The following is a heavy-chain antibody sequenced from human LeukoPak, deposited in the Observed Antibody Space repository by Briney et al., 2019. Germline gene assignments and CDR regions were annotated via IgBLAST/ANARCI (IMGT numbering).Heavy chain of an antibody. CDR1: GYTFTSYG. V-gene: IGHV1-18*01. CDR3: AREYSSSGGDWFDP. D-gene: IGHD6-13*01. CDR2: ISAYNGNT. Sequence: ASVKVSCKASGYTFTSYGISWVRQAPGQGLEWMGWISAYNGNTNYAQKLQGRITMTTDTSTSTAYMELRSLRSDDTAVYYCAREYSSSGGDWFDPWGQGTLVTVSS. J-gene: IGHJ5*02.